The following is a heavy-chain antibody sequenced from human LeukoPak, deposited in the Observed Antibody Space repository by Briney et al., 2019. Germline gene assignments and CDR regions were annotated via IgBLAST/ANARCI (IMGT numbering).Heavy chain of an antibody. J-gene: IGHJ4*02. Sequence: RGESLKISCKASGFTFTDKWIVWVRQKPGEGLEWMGIIYPGDSDTRYSPSFQGQVTISADKSISTAYLQWSSLKASDTAMYYCARRRDLYSGSYYPFDYWGQGTLVTVSS. CDR2: IYPGDSDT. D-gene: IGHD1-26*01. CDR3: ARRRDLYSGSYYPFDY. CDR1: GFTFTDKW. V-gene: IGHV5-51*01.